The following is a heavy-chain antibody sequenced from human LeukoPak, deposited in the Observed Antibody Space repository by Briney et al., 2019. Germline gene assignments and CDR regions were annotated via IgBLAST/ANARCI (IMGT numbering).Heavy chain of an antibody. CDR2: VYARGGT. CDR1: GGSISSYY. Sequence: SEAPSLTCSDSGGSISSYYWSWIRHPLGEELEWIGYVYARGGTNYNPSVKSRVTISVDTSKTQFSLKLNSVTAAATAVYYCVRHQLYCRGASCYPDWFDLWGQGILVTVSS. CDR3: VRHQLYCRGASCYPDWFDL. J-gene: IGHJ5*02. V-gene: IGHV4-59*08. D-gene: IGHD2-15*01.